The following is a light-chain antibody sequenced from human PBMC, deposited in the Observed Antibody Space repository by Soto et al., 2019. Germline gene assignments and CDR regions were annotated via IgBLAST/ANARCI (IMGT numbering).Light chain of an antibody. V-gene: IGLV2-14*01. CDR2: EVS. Sequence: QSALTQPASVSGSPGQSITISCTGTSSDVGGYNYVSWYQQHPGKAPKLMLYEVSNRPSGVSHRFSGSKSGNTASLTISGLQAADEADYYCSSYTVSSTWVFGGGTKVTVL. CDR1: SSDVGGYNY. CDR3: SSYTVSSTWV. J-gene: IGLJ3*02.